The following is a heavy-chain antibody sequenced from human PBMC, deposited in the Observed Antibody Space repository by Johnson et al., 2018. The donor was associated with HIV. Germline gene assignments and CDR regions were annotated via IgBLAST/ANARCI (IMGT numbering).Heavy chain of an antibody. CDR2: IKCDGSEK. J-gene: IGHJ3*02. CDR1: GFTFSSSW. CDR3: AKNQEVSREDAFDI. D-gene: IGHD3-3*02. V-gene: IGHV3-52*01. Sequence: VQLVESGGGLVQPGGSLRLSCAASGFTFSSSWMHWVCQAPEKGLEWVADIKCDGSEKYYVDSVKGRFTISRDNSKNTLYLQMNSLRAEDTAVYYCAKNQEVSREDAFDIWGQGTMVTVSS.